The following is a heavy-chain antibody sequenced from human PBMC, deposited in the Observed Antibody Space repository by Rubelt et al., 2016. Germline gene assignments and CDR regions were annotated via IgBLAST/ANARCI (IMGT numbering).Heavy chain of an antibody. J-gene: IGHJ5*02. CDR1: GGSFSGYY. D-gene: IGHD1-26*01. CDR2: INHSGST. Sequence: QVQLQQWGAGLLKPSETLSLTCAVYGGSFSGYYWSWIRQPPGKGLEWIGEINHSGSTNYHPSLKSRVTISVDTSKNQFSLKLSSVTAADTAVYYCARGEQVVGATTVWFDPWGQGTLVTVSS. CDR3: ARGEQVVGATTVWFDP. V-gene: IGHV4-34*01.